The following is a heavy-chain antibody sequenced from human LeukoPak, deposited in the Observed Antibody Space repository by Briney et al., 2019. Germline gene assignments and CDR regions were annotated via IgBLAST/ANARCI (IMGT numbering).Heavy chain of an antibody. J-gene: IGHJ6*02. V-gene: IGHV1-46*03. CDR3: ALVPAAIRDTYGMDV. Sequence: GASVKVSCKASGYTFTSYYMHWVRQAPGQGLEWMGIINPSGGSTSYAQKFQGRVTMTRDTSTSTVYMELSSLRSEDTAVYYCALVPAAIRDTYGMDVWGQGTTVTVSS. CDR1: GYTFTSYY. CDR2: INPSGGST. D-gene: IGHD2-2*02.